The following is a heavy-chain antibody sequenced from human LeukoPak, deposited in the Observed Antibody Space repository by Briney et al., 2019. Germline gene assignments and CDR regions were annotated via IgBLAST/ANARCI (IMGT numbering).Heavy chain of an antibody. CDR3: ARDFYYDSSGYELDY. D-gene: IGHD3-22*01. CDR2: INSNSGGT. V-gene: IGHV1-2*02. CDR1: GYSFTGYY. J-gene: IGHJ4*02. Sequence: ASVKVSCKASGYSFTGYYMHWVRQAPGQGLEWMGWINSNSGGTNYAQKFQGRVTMTRDTSISTAYMELSRLRSDDTAVYYCARDFYYDSSGYELDYWGQGTLVTVSS.